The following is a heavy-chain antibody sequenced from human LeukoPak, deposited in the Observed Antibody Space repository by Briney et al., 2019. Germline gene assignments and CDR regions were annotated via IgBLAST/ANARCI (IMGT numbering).Heavy chain of an antibody. J-gene: IGHJ6*02. Sequence: GGSLRLSRAASGFTFSSYEMNWVRQAPGKGLEWVSYISSSGSTIYYADSVKGRFTISRDNAKNSLYLQMNSLRAEDTAVYYCARDGRGWPYYHYGMDVWGQGTTVTVSS. D-gene: IGHD6-19*01. V-gene: IGHV3-48*03. CDR1: GFTFSSYE. CDR3: ARDGRGWPYYHYGMDV. CDR2: ISSSGSTI.